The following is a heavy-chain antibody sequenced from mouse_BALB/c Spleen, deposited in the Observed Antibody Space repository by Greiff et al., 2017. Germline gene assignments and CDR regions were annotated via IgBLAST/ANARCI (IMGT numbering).Heavy chain of an antibody. D-gene: IGHD4-1*01. Sequence: EVQVVESGGGLVQPGGSRKLSCAASGFTFSSFGMHWVRQAPEKGLEWVAYISSGSSTIYYADTVKGRFTISRDNPKNTLFLQMTSLRSEDTAMYYCAKANWDYFDYWGQGTTLTVSS. V-gene: IGHV5-17*02. J-gene: IGHJ2*01. CDR2: ISSGSSTI. CDR1: GFTFSSFG. CDR3: AKANWDYFDY.